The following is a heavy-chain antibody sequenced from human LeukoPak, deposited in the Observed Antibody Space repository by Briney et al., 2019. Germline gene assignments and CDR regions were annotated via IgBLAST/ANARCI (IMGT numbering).Heavy chain of an antibody. V-gene: IGHV1-18*01. CDR1: GYTFTSYG. J-gene: IGHJ5*02. CDR2: ISAYNGNT. CDR3: AWRYSSSWYHWFDP. Sequence: ASVKVSCKASGYTFTSYGISWVRQAPGQGLEWMGWISAYNGNTNYAQKLQGRVTMTTDTSTSTAYMELRSLRSDDTAVYYCAWRYSSSWYHWFDPWGQGTLVTVSS. D-gene: IGHD6-13*01.